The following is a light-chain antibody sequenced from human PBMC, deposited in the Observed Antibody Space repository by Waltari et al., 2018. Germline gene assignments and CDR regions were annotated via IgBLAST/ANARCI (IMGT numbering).Light chain of an antibody. CDR2: GVT. Sequence: QSALTQPPSASGSPGQSVTIPCTGTGSDVGGYNSVSWYQQHPGKAPRLIIYGVTLRPSGVPDRFSASKSGNTASLTVSGLQAEDEADYYCSSYAGGNILVVFGGGTRLTVL. CDR3: SSYAGGNILVV. V-gene: IGLV2-8*01. CDR1: GSDVGGYNS. J-gene: IGLJ2*01.